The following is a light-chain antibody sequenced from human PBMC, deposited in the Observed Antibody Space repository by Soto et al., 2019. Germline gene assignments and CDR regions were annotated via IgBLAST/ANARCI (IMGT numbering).Light chain of an antibody. CDR1: GNDVGGYTF. V-gene: IGLV2-14*03. J-gene: IGLJ1*01. Sequence: QSALTQPASVSGSPGQSISISCTGTGNDVGGYTFVSWYQQHPDKVPKLVIFGVNRRPSGVSDRFSGSKSVNAASLTISGLQAEDEADYYCCSYTATTTYVFGTGTKLTVL. CDR3: CSYTATTTYV. CDR2: GVN.